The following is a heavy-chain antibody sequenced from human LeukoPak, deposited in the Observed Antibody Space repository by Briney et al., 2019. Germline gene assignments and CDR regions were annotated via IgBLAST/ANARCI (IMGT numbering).Heavy chain of an antibody. Sequence: SETLSLTCTVSGGSISSYYWSWLRQPPGKGLEWIGYIYYSGNTNYNPSLKSRVSISIDTSKNQFSLQLSPVTAADTAVYYCARDRDSSGLRDFDLWGRGTLVTVSA. CDR2: IYYSGNT. J-gene: IGHJ2*01. CDR1: GGSISSYY. V-gene: IGHV4-59*01. D-gene: IGHD3-22*01. CDR3: ARDRDSSGLRDFDL.